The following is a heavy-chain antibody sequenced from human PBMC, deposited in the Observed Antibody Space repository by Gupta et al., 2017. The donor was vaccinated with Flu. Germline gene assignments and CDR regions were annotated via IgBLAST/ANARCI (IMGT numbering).Heavy chain of an antibody. V-gene: IGHV4-59*08. CDR2: VYFSGTS. CDR3: ARQVSRLAPPDS. J-gene: IGHJ4*02. Sequence: GSITNSYWTWVRQPTGKGLEWVGYVYFSGTSNYSPSLKSLVTISIDTSKNQFSQSVNSVTAADTAGYYCARQVSRLAPPDSWGQGTPVTVSS. CDR1: GSITNSY.